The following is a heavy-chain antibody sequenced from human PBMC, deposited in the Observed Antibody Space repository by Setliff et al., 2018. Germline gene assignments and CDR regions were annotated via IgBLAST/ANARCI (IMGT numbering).Heavy chain of an antibody. Sequence: SETLSLTCTVSGDSISSGSYYWTWIRQPAGKGLEWIGHFHTGGSTNYNRSLRSRVPISVDTSKSQFSLKLSSVTAADTATYYCARAGPTVTFFRVLVISWWDPWGQGSLVTVSS. CDR2: FHTGGST. D-gene: IGHD3-3*01. J-gene: IGHJ5*02. CDR1: GDSISSGSYY. CDR3: ARAGPTVTFFRVLVISWWDP. V-gene: IGHV4-61*09.